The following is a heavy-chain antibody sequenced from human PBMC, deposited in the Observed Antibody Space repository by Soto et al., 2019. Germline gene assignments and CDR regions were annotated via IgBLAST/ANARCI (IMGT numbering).Heavy chain of an antibody. CDR1: GGSFTDYY. D-gene: IGHD1-1*01. V-gene: IGHV4-34*01. J-gene: IGHJ6*02. CDR3: ARQAGTSDPIYYYYYAMDV. Sequence: QVQLQQWGAGLLKPSETLSLTCAVYGGSFTDYYWSWIRQPPGKGLEWIGQISHSGSTKYSPSLKSRVSISLDTSKNQFSLRLSSVSAADTAVYYCARQAGTSDPIYYYYYAMDVWGQGTPVTVSS. CDR2: ISHSGST.